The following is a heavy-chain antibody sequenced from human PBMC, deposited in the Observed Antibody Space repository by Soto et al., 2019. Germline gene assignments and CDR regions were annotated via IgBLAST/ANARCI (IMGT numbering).Heavy chain of an antibody. V-gene: IGHV1-69*13. Sequence: SVKVSCKASGGTFSGYAISWVRQAPGQGLEWMGGIIPIFGTANYAQKFQGRVTITADESTSTAYMELSSLRSEDTAVYYCAGLPISARPPTSFGYYTYYGMDVWGQGTPVTVSS. D-gene: IGHD6-6*01. CDR2: IIPIFGTA. CDR1: GGTFSGYA. CDR3: AGLPISARPPTSFGYYTYYGMDV. J-gene: IGHJ6*02.